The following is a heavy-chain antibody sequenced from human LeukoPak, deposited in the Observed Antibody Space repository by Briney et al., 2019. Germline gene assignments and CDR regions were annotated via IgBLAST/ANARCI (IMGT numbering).Heavy chain of an antibody. J-gene: IGHJ5*02. D-gene: IGHD2-21*01. Sequence: KPSETLSLTCTVSGGSISSYYWSWIRQPPGKGLEWIGYIYYSGSTNYNPSLKSRVTISVDTSKNQFFLKLSSVAAADTAVYYCATLAYCGGDCYWGGWFDPWGQGTLVTVSS. V-gene: IGHV4-59*01. CDR2: IYYSGST. CDR3: ATLAYCGGDCYWGGWFDP. CDR1: GGSISSYY.